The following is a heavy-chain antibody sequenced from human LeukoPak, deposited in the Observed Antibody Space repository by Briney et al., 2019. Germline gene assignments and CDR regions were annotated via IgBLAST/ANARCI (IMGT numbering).Heavy chain of an antibody. V-gene: IGHV1-2*02. Sequence: ASVKVSCKASGYTFTGYYMHWVRQAPGQGLEWMGWINPNSGGTNYAQKFQGRVTMTRDTSISTAYMELSRLRSDDTAVYYCARDLDGYCSGGSCFFGSPPDYWGQGTLVTVSS. CDR3: ARDLDGYCSGGSCFFGSPPDY. CDR2: INPNSGGT. J-gene: IGHJ4*02. D-gene: IGHD2-15*01. CDR1: GYTFTGYY.